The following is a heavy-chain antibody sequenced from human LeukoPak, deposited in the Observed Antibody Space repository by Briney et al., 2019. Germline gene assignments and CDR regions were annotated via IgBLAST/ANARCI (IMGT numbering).Heavy chain of an antibody. D-gene: IGHD6-19*01. J-gene: IGHJ4*02. Sequence: PGGSLRLSCAAPGFTFNSYAMSWVRQAPGKGLEWVSAITDSGGDRYYADSVKGRFTISRDNSKNTLYLQMTSLRAEDTAVFFCAKGSSSGRPYYFDYWGQGTLVTVSS. V-gene: IGHV3-23*01. CDR3: AKGSSSGRPYYFDY. CDR1: GFTFNSYA. CDR2: ITDSGGDR.